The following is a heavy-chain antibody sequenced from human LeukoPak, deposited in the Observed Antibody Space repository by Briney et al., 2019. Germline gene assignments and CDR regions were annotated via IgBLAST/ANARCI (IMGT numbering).Heavy chain of an antibody. Sequence: GGSLRLSCAASRFTFNTYWMHWVRQAPGKGLVWVSRIDSDGYSTAYAGSVKGRFTISRDNAKNTLYLQMNSLRAEDTAVYYCARDFGGRVDYWGQGTLVTVSS. V-gene: IGHV3-74*01. CDR1: RFTFNTYW. D-gene: IGHD3-10*01. CDR2: IDSDGYST. CDR3: ARDFGGRVDY. J-gene: IGHJ4*02.